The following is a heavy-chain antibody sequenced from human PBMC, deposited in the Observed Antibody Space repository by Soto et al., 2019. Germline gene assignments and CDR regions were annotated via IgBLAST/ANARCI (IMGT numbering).Heavy chain of an antibody. D-gene: IGHD3-9*01. CDR1: GFTFSSYA. CDR2: ISYDGSNK. J-gene: IGHJ4*02. V-gene: IGHV3-30-3*01. CDR3: ARDPSNYDILTGYQKSNVFDY. Sequence: VQLVESGGGVVQPGRSLRLSCAASGFTFSSYAMHWVRQAPGKGLEWVAVISYDGSNKYYADSVKGRFTISRDNSKNTLYLQMNSLRPEDTAVYYCARDPSNYDILTGYQKSNVFDYWGQGTLVTVSS.